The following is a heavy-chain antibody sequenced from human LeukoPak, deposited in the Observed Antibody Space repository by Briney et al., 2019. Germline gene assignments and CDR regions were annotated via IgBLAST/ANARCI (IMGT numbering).Heavy chain of an antibody. V-gene: IGHV1-69*13. J-gene: IGHJ3*02. CDR3: ARDCSGGSCYSAFDI. Sequence: GALVKVSCKASGGTFTSYAISWVRQAPGQGLEWMGGIIPIFGTANYAQKFQGRVTITADESTSTAYMELSSLRSEDTAVYYCARDCSGGSCYSAFDIWGQGTMVTVSS. D-gene: IGHD2-15*01. CDR1: GGTFTSYA. CDR2: IIPIFGTA.